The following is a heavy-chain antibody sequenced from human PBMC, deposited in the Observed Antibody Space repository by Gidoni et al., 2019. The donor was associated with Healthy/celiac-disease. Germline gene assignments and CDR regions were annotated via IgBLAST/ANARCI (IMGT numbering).Heavy chain of an antibody. CDR1: GFPFSRYA. V-gene: IGHV3-23*01. J-gene: IGHJ4*02. CDR3: AKDGDTAMVSYYFDY. D-gene: IGHD5-18*01. CDR2: ISGSGGST. Sequence: EVQLLESGGGLVQPGGSLRLSCAASGFPFSRYAMSWVRQAPGKGLEWVSAISGSGGSTYYADSVKGRFTISRDNSKNTLYLQMNSLRAEDTAVYYCAKDGDTAMVSYYFDYWGQGTLVTVSS.